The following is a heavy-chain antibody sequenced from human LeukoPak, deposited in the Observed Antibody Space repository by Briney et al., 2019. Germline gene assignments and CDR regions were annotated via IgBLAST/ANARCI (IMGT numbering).Heavy chain of an antibody. V-gene: IGHV1-46*01. CDR2: INPSGGST. Sequence: ASVKVSCKASGYTFTSYYMHWVRQAPGQGLEWMGIINPSGGSTSYAQKFQGRVTMTRDMSTSTVYMELSSLRAEDTAVYYCARDPGYSGYDSVFDYWGQGTLVTVSS. CDR3: ARDPGYSGYDSVFDY. J-gene: IGHJ4*02. CDR1: GYTFTSYY. D-gene: IGHD5-12*01.